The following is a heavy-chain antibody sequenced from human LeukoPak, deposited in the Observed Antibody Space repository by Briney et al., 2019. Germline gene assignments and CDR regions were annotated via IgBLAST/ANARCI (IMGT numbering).Heavy chain of an antibody. CDR1: GGTFSSYA. CDR3: ARVRKASSSSYFYYYYMDV. D-gene: IGHD6-6*01. V-gene: IGHV1-69*05. Sequence: SVTVSCKASGGTFSSYAISGVRQAPGQGLEWMGGLIPTFGTANYAQKFQSRVTITTDESTSTASMAPSSLRSKDTAVYYSARVRKASSSSYFYYYYMDVWGKGTTVTVSS. CDR2: LIPTFGTA. J-gene: IGHJ6*03.